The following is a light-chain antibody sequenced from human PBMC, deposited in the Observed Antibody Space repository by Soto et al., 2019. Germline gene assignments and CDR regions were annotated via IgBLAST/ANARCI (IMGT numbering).Light chain of an antibody. Sequence: EIVLTQSPGTLSLSPGDRATLSCRASQSVSSSYLAWYQQKPGQAPGLPIYAASSLQSGVPSRFSGSGSGTEFTLTISSLQPEDFATYFCQQTFSTYVSFGGGTKVDIK. V-gene: IGKV3-20*01. CDR2: AAS. CDR1: QSVSSSY. J-gene: IGKJ4*01. CDR3: QQTFSTYVS.